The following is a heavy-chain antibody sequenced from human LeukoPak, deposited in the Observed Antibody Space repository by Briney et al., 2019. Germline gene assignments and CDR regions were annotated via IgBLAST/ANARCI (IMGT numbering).Heavy chain of an antibody. CDR2: IDTKTRNP. D-gene: IGHD2-21*01. J-gene: IGHJ4*02. Sequence: ASVKVSCKASGYTFSSCAINWVRQAPGQGLEYMGWIDTKTRNPTYAQGFTGRFVFSLDTSVSTAYLQISSLKAEDTAVYYFSIRPPDRSCYFPLRGQGALVTVSS. CDR1: GYTFSSCA. V-gene: IGHV7-4-1*02. CDR3: SIRPPDRSCYFPL.